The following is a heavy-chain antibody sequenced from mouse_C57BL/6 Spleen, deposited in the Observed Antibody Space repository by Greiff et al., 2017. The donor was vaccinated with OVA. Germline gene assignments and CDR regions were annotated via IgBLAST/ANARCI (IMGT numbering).Heavy chain of an antibody. V-gene: IGHV1-55*01. CDR2: IYPGSGST. D-gene: IGHD1-1*01. CDR1: GYTFTSYW. J-gene: IGHJ2*01. CDR3: ARSYYYYFDY. Sequence: QVHVKQPGAELVKPGASVKMSCKASGYTFTSYWITWVKQRPGQGLEWIGDIYPGSGSTNYNEKFKSKATLTVDTSSSTAYMQLSSLTSEDSAVYYCARSYYYYFDYWGQGTTLTVSS.